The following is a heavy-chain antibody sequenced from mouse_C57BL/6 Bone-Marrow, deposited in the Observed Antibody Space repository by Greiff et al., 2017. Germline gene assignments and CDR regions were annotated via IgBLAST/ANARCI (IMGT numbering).Heavy chain of an antibody. D-gene: IGHD1-1*01. Sequence: QVQLKESGAELVRPGTSVKMSCKASGYTFTNYWIGWAKQRPGHGLEWIGDIYPGGGYTNSNEKFTGKATLTADKSSRTAYMQFSSLPSEDTAIYYCARLIPCYGSSWGDWYFEVWGTGTTVTVSS. CDR2: IYPGGGYT. CDR3: ARLIPCYGSSWGDWYFEV. J-gene: IGHJ1*03. CDR1: GYTFTNYW. V-gene: IGHV1-63*01.